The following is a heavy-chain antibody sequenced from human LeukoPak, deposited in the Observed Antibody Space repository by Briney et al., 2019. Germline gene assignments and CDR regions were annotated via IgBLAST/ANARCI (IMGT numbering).Heavy chain of an antibody. D-gene: IGHD3-10*01. CDR3: ARDSVIGSGSYPFDY. Sequence: GGSLRLSCAASGFTFSSYSMNWVRQAPGKGLEWVSSISSSSSYIYYADSVKGRFTISRDNAKNSLYLQMNSLRAEDTAVYYCARDSVIGSGSYPFDYWGQGTLVTASS. V-gene: IGHV3-21*01. CDR2: ISSSSSYI. CDR1: GFTFSSYS. J-gene: IGHJ4*02.